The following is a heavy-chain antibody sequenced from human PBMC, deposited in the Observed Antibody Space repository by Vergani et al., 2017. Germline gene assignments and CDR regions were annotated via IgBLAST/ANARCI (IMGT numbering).Heavy chain of an antibody. D-gene: IGHD3-22*01. V-gene: IGHV1-2*02. CDR3: ARVPQKYYYDSSGSYYFDY. J-gene: IGHJ4*02. CDR2: INPNSGGT. CDR1: GYTFTGYY. Sequence: QVQLVQSGAEVKKPGASVKVSCKASGYTFTGYYMHWVRQAPGQGLEWMGWINPNSGGTNYAQKFQGRVTMTRDTSISTAYMELSRLRSDDTAVYYWARVPQKYYYDSSGSYYFDYWGQGTLVTVSS.